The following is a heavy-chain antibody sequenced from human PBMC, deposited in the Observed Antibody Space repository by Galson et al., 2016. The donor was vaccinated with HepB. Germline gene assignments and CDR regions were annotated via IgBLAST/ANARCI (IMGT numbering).Heavy chain of an antibody. V-gene: IGHV3-48*03. D-gene: IGHD3-10*01. CDR2: ISSSGTTI. J-gene: IGHJ6*02. Sequence: SLRLSCVASGFTFSRYEMNWVRQAPGKGLEWVSYISSSGTTIYYADSVKGRFTISRDNAKNSLYLQMNSLRDEDTAVYFCARVLFGSGSYWCLDVWGQGTTVTVSS. CDR3: ARVLFGSGSYWCLDV. CDR1: GFTFSRYE.